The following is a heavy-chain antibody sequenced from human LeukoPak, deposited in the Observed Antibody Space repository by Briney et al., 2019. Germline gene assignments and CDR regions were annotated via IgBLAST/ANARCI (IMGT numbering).Heavy chain of an antibody. J-gene: IGHJ3*02. D-gene: IGHD2-2*01. CDR1: GFTFSSYW. Sequence: GGSLRLSCAASGFTFSSYWMSWVRQAPGKGLEWVANIKQDGSEKYYVDSVKGRFTISRDNAKNSLYLQMNSLRAEDTAVYYCARVYRDGSTYAFDIWGQGTMVTVSS. CDR3: ARVYRDGSTYAFDI. V-gene: IGHV3-7*01. CDR2: IKQDGSEK.